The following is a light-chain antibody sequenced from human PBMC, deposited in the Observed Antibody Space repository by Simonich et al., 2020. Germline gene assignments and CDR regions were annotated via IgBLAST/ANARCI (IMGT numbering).Light chain of an antibody. CDR3: QQYYSYSWT. J-gene: IGKJ1*01. CDR2: AAS. CDR1: QGISSY. V-gene: IGKV1-8*01. Sequence: AIRMTQSPSSLSASTGERVTITCRASQGISSYLAWYQQKPGKAPKLMIYAASTLQSGVPSRYSGSGSGTDFTITISCLQSEDFATYYCQQYYSYSWTFGQGTKVEIK.